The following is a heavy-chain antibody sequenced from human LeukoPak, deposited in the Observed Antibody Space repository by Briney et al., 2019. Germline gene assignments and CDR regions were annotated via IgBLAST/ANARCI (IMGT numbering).Heavy chain of an antibody. CDR3: ARVNYYDSSGYYRPQGDFDY. J-gene: IGHJ4*02. V-gene: IGHV3-48*04. Sequence: GGSLRLSCAASGFTFSSYSMNWDRQAPGKGLEWGSYISSSSSTIYYADSVKGRFTISRDNAKNSLYLKMNSLRAEDTAVYYCARVNYYDSSGYYRPQGDFDYWGQGTLVTVSS. D-gene: IGHD3-22*01. CDR1: GFTFSSYS. CDR2: ISSSSSTI.